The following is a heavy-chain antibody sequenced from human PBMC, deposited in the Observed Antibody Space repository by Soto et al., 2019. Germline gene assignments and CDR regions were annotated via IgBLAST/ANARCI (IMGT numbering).Heavy chain of an antibody. CDR1: GASFSNSY. D-gene: IGHD1-1*01. CDR3: AKESGAPAGTAEY. J-gene: IGHJ4*02. V-gene: IGHV4-4*07. Sequence: QVQLQESGPGLVKPSETLSLTCTVSGASFSNSYWCWIRRPAGKGLEWIGRISASGNTNYNPSLKSRVTMSIDTSKNQFSLKVTSVTAADTALYYCAKESGAPAGTAEYWGQGILVTVSS. CDR2: ISASGNT.